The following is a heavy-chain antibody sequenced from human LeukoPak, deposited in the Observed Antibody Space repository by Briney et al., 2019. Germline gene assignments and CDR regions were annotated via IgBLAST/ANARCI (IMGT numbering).Heavy chain of an antibody. D-gene: IGHD2-15*01. Sequence: GGSLRLSCAASGFTFSSYAMSWVRQAPGKGLEWVSAISGSGGSTYYADSVKGRFTISRDNSKNTLYLQMNSLRAEDTAVYYCAKDLEPEDIVVVVAANLGYDYWGQGTLVTVSS. CDR2: ISGSGGST. CDR1: GFTFSSYA. V-gene: IGHV3-23*01. CDR3: AKDLEPEDIVVVVAANLGYDY. J-gene: IGHJ4*02.